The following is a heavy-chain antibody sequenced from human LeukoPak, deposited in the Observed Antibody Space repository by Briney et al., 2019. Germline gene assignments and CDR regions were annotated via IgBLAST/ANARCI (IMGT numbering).Heavy chain of an antibody. J-gene: IGHJ3*02. Sequence: ASVKVSCKASGYTFTSYYMHWVRQAPGQGLEWMGIINPSGGSTSYAQKFQSRVTMTRDTSTSTVYMELSSLRSEDTAVYYCARARIVVVVEDAFDIWGQGTMVTVSS. D-gene: IGHD2-15*01. CDR2: INPSGGST. CDR3: ARARIVVVVEDAFDI. V-gene: IGHV1-46*01. CDR1: GYTFTSYY.